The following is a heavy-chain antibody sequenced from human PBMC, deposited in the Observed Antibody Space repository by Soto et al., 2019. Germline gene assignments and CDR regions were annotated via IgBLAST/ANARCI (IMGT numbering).Heavy chain of an antibody. D-gene: IGHD1-1*01. V-gene: IGHV4-59*08. J-gene: IGHJ5*02. CDR2: IYYSGST. CDR1: GGSISSYY. Sequence: PSETLSLTCTVSGGSISSYYWNWIRQPPGKGLEWIGYIYYSGSTNYNPSLKSRVTISVDTSKNQFSLKLSSVTAADTAVYYCARRAGSFRFDPWGQGTLVTVSS. CDR3: ARRAGSFRFDP.